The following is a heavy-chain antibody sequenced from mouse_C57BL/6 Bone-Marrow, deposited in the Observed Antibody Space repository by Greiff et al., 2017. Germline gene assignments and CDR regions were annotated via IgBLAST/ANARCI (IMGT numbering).Heavy chain of an antibody. CDR2: ISYDGSN. J-gene: IGHJ2*01. D-gene: IGHD2-4*01. V-gene: IGHV3-6*01. Sequence: DVQLQESGPGLVKPSQSLSLTCSVTGYSITSGYYWNWIRQFPGNKLEWMGYISYDGSNNYNPSLKNRISITRDTSKNQFFLKLNSVTTEDTATYYCASLYYDYDGGGYYFDYWGQGTTLTVSS. CDR1: GYSITSGYY. CDR3: ASLYYDYDGGGYYFDY.